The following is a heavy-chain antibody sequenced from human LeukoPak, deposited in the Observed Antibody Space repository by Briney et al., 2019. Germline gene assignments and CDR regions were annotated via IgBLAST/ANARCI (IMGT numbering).Heavy chain of an antibody. CDR2: INPNSGGT. J-gene: IGHJ5*02. CDR3: ARGDDLSTGYYWFDP. Sequence: ASVKVSCKASIYTFSDYYMHWVRQAPGQGLEWMGWINPNSGGTNYAQKFQGRVTMTRDTSISTVYMELNRLRSDDTAVYYCARGDDLSTGYYWFDPWGQGTLVTVSS. D-gene: IGHD3-22*01. V-gene: IGHV1-2*02. CDR1: IYTFSDYY.